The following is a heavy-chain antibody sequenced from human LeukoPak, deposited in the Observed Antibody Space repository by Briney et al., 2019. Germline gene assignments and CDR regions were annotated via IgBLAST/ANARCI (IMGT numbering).Heavy chain of an antibody. J-gene: IGHJ3*02. V-gene: IGHV3-21*04. Sequence: PGGSLRLSCAASGFTFSSYGMHWVRQAPGKGLEWVSSISSSSYIYYADSVKGRFTISGDNAKNSLYLQMNSLRAEDTAVYYCAKDLGAQAFDICGQGTMVTVSS. CDR2: ISSSSYI. D-gene: IGHD6-6*01. CDR3: AKDLGAQAFDI. CDR1: GFTFSSYG.